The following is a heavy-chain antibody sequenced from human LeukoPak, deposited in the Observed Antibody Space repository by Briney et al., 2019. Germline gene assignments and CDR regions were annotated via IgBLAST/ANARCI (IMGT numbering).Heavy chain of an antibody. Sequence: GASVKVSCKASGYTFTGDYMHWVRQAPGHGLEWMGWINPNSGGTNYAQKFQGRVTMTRDTSISTAYMELSRLRSDDTAVYYCARDRLRGLRYPIDYWGQGTLVTVSS. CDR3: ARDRLRGLRYPIDY. J-gene: IGHJ4*02. CDR2: INPNSGGT. V-gene: IGHV1-2*02. D-gene: IGHD3-9*01. CDR1: GYTFTGDY.